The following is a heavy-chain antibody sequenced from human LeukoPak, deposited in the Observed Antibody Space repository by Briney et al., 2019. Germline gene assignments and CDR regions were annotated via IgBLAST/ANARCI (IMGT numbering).Heavy chain of an antibody. CDR1: GFTFSSYS. CDR3: ARDYCSSTSCYVRAFDI. Sequence: GGSLRLSCAASGFTFSSYSMNWVRQAPGKGLEWVSSISSSSSYIYYADSVKGRFTISRDNTKNSLYLQMNSLRAEDTAVYYCARDYCSSTSCYVRAFDIWGQGTMVTVSS. J-gene: IGHJ3*02. D-gene: IGHD2-2*01. CDR2: ISSSSSYI. V-gene: IGHV3-21*01.